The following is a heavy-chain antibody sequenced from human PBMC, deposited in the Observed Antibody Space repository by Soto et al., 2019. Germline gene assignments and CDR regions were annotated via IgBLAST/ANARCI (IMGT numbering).Heavy chain of an antibody. CDR3: ATQPGGGGY. CDR1: GFTVSNNY. D-gene: IGHD3-10*01. J-gene: IGHJ4*02. Sequence: EVQLVESGGGLIQPGGSLRLSCAVSGFTVSNNYMSWVRQAPGKGLEGDSVIYSGGYTAYGDSVKGRFTISRDNSKNTLNLQRNTRGADGTALYYGATQPGGGGYWGQGTLVTVSS. V-gene: IGHV3-53*01. CDR2: IYSGGYT.